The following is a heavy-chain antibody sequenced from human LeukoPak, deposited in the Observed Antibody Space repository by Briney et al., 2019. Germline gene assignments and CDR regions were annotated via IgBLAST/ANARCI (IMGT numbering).Heavy chain of an antibody. Sequence: SVKVSCKASGGTFSSYAISWVRQAPGQGLEWMGGVIPIFGTANYAQKFQGRVTITADESTSTAYMELSSLRSEDTAVYYCARQSVRPGASPLFDYWGQGTLVTVSS. D-gene: IGHD1-14*01. CDR3: ARQSVRPGASPLFDY. V-gene: IGHV1-69*13. CDR1: GGTFSSYA. J-gene: IGHJ4*02. CDR2: VIPIFGTA.